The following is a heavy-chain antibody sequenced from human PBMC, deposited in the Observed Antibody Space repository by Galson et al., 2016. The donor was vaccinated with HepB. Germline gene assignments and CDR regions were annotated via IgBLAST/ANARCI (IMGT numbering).Heavy chain of an antibody. CDR1: GGSISSCY. D-gene: IGHD6-13*01. Sequence: SETLSLTCTVSGGSISSCYWSWIRQPPGKGLEWIGHIFYSGNTNYSPSLKSRVTILVDTSKQQVSLKLSSVTAADTAVYYCARGSQQPISGYGMDVWGQGTTVTVSS. CDR2: IFYSGNT. J-gene: IGHJ6*02. CDR3: ARGSQQPISGYGMDV. V-gene: IGHV4-59*01.